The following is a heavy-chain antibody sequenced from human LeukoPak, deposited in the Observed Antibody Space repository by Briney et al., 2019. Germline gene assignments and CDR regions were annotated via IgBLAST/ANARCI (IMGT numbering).Heavy chain of an antibody. CDR1: GGSISSGDYY. V-gene: IGHV4-30-4*01. J-gene: IGHJ4*02. CDR2: IFYSGSM. CDR3: ARQTTVIPFDY. D-gene: IGHD4-17*01. Sequence: SETLSLTCTVSGGSISSGDYYWTWIRQPPGKGLEWMGYIFYSGSMYYNPSLKSRLTISVDTSKNQFSLKLRSVTAADTAVYYCARQTTVIPFDYWGQGALVTVSS.